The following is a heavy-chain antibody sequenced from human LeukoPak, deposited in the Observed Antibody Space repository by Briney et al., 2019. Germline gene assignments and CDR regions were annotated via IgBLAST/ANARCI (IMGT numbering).Heavy chain of an antibody. CDR2: IGPRGGSI. CDR1: GFILTSYS. D-gene: IGHD6-19*01. V-gene: IGHV3-21*04. J-gene: IGHJ2*01. CDR3: ARLAGSRPPWYLDL. Sequence: GGSLRLSCATYGFILTSYSMNWVRQAPGKGLEWVSSIGPRGGSIFCAASVKGRISISRDNAQNSLHLQLSSLRADDTAVYYCARLAGSRPPWYLDLWGRGTLVTVSS.